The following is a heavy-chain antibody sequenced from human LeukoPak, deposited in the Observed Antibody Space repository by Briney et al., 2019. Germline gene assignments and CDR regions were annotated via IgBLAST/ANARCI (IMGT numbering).Heavy chain of an antibody. CDR1: GYIFTSYG. D-gene: IGHD3-22*01. V-gene: IGHV1-18*01. J-gene: IGHJ4*02. CDR2: ISVHNGYT. CDR3: ARDMRLYRNYDSSGYYYNFEY. Sequence: GASVKVSCKTSGYIFTSYGISWVRQAPGKGLEWMGWISVHNGYTRYAQKFQGRVTMTTDTSTSTAYKDLRSLRSDDTAVYYCARDMRLYRNYDSSGYYYNFEYWGQGTLVSVSS.